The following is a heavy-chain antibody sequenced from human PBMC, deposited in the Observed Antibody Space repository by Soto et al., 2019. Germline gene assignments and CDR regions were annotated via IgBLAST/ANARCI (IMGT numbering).Heavy chain of an antibody. CDR2: INPNSGGT. CDR1: GYTFTGYY. J-gene: IGHJ3*02. Sequence: ASVKVSCKASGYTFTGYYMHWVRQDPGQGLEWMGWINPNSGGTNYAQKFQGRVTMTRDTSISTAYMELSRLRSDDTAVYYCAKLYDFWSGDDAFDIWGQGTMGTVSS. CDR3: AKLYDFWSGDDAFDI. V-gene: IGHV1-2*02. D-gene: IGHD3-3*01.